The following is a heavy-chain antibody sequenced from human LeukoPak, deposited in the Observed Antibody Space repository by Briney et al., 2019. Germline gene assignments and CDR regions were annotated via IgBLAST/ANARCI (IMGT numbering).Heavy chain of an antibody. CDR1: GGSFSGYY. CDR2: INHSGST. V-gene: IGHV4-34*01. Sequence: TSETLSLTCAVYGGSFSGYYWSWIRQPPGKGLEWIGEINHSGSTNYNPSLKSRVTISVDTSKNQFSLKLSSVTAADTAVYYCARDAIAAAGHAFDYWGQGTLVTVSS. J-gene: IGHJ4*02. D-gene: IGHD6-13*01. CDR3: ARDAIAAAGHAFDY.